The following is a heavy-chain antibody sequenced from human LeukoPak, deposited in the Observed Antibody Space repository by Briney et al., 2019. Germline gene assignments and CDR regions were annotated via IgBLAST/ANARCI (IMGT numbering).Heavy chain of an antibody. J-gene: IGHJ6*03. CDR2: INWNGGST. D-gene: IGHD3-22*01. V-gene: IGHV3-20*04. Sequence: PGGSLRLSCAASGFTFDDYGMSWVRQAPGKGVEWVSGINWNGGSTGYADSVKGRFTISRDNAKNSLYLQMNSLRAEDTALYYCARVGRIRFYDSSGSSTNYYYMDVWGKGTTVTVSS. CDR1: GFTFDDYG. CDR3: ARVGRIRFYDSSGSSTNYYYMDV.